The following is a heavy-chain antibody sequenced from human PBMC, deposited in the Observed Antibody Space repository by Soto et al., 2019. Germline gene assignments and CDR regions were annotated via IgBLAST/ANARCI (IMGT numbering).Heavy chain of an antibody. V-gene: IGHV3-7*03. CDR3: ARGRWELNDAFDI. CDR1: GFTFSSYW. J-gene: IGHJ3*02. CDR2: IKQDGSEK. D-gene: IGHD1-26*01. Sequence: GGSLRLSCAASGFTFSSYWMSWVRQAPGKGLEWVANIKQDGSEKYYVDSVKGRFTISRDNAKNSLYLQRNSLRAEDTAVYYCARGRWELNDAFDIWGQGTMVTVSS.